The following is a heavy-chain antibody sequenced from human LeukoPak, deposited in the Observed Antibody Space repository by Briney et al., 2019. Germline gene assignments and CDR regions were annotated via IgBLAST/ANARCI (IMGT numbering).Heavy chain of an antibody. CDR1: GFTFSTFA. Sequence: GGSLRLSRAASGFTFSTFAMTWVRQAPGKGLEWGSSITGTHYTTYNTDSVKGRFTISRDNSKNTLYLQMNSLRADDTAVYYCTKDPNGDYVGAFDPWGQGTLVTVSS. J-gene: IGHJ5*02. CDR3: TKDPNGDYVGAFDP. V-gene: IGHV3-23*01. CDR2: ITGTHYTT. D-gene: IGHD4-17*01.